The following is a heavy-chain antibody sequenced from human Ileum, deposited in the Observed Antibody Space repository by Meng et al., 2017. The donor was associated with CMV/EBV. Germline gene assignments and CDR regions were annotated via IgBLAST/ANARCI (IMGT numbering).Heavy chain of an antibody. J-gene: IGHJ4*02. CDR2: ITSSGSNI. CDR1: GFTLRIYE. Sequence: SGFTLRIYEMHWVRQTTGKGLEWVSSITSSGSNIYYADSLKGRFTISRDNAKNSLHLQLNGLRPEDTAVYYCAGKSPSPVAARHFDYWGQGALVTVSS. D-gene: IGHD6-6*01. V-gene: IGHV3-21*01. CDR3: AGKSPSPVAARHFDY.